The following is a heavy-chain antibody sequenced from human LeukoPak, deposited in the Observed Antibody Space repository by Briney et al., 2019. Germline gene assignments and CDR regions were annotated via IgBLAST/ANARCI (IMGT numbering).Heavy chain of an antibody. CDR2: ISSSGSTI. J-gene: IGHJ6*03. Sequence: GGSLRLSCAASGFTFSSYEMNWVRQAPGKWLEWVSYISSSGSTIYYADSVKGRFTISRDNAKNSLYLQMNSLRAEDTAVYYCARDFSNDGSYYYYMDVWGKGTTVTVSS. V-gene: IGHV3-48*03. CDR3: ARDFSNDGSYYYYMDV. CDR1: GFTFSSYE. D-gene: IGHD1-1*01.